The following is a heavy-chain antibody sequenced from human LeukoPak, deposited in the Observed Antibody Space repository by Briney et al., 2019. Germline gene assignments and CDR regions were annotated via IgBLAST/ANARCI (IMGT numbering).Heavy chain of an antibody. J-gene: IGHJ4*02. Sequence: PGRSLRLSCAASGFNFHDYALHWVRQAPGKGLEWVSGINWNTDDIGYADSVKGRFTISRDNAKNSVYLQMNNLRAEDTALYYCARSFMVRITMIAAPFDHWGQGSLVTASS. D-gene: IGHD3-22*01. CDR1: GFNFHDYA. CDR3: ARSFMVRITMIAAPFDH. V-gene: IGHV3-9*01. CDR2: INWNTDDI.